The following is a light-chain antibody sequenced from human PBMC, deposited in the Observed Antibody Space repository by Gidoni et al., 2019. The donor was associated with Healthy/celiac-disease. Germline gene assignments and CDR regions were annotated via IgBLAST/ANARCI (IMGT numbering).Light chain of an antibody. Sequence: EIVMTQSPATLSVSPGDRATLPCRASQSVSSNLAWYQQKPGQAPRLLIYGASTRATGIPARFSGSWSGTEFTLTISSLQSEDFAVYYCQQYNNWPPWTFGQETKVEIK. J-gene: IGKJ1*01. CDR2: GAS. V-gene: IGKV3-15*01. CDR3: QQYNNWPPWT. CDR1: QSVSSN.